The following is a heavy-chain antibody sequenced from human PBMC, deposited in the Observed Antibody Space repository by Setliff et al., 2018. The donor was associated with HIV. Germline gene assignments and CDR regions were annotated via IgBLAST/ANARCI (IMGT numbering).Heavy chain of an antibody. CDR2: IIPIFGTA. D-gene: IGHD6-19*01. CDR1: GGTFRNYA. V-gene: IGHV1-69*05. CDR3: ARESEHYSSGPRDAFDI. J-gene: IGHJ3*02. Sequence: ASVKVSCKASGGTFRNYALSWVRQAPGQGLEWMGGIIPIFGTANYAQKFQGRVTITTDESTSTAYMELSSLRSEDTAVYYCARESEHYSSGPRDAFDIWGQGTMVTVSS.